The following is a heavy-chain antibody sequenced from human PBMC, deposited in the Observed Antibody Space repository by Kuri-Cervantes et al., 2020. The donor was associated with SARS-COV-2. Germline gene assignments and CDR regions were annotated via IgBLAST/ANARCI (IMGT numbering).Heavy chain of an antibody. CDR1: GGSVSRGSYY. D-gene: IGHD1-7*01. J-gene: IGHJ1*01. Sequence: SETLSLTCTVSGGSVSRGSYYWSWIRQPPGRGLEWIGYIYYSGSANYNPSLKSRVTISVDTAKNHFSLKLNSVTAADTAVYYCERGGLELQPGYFRHWGQGTLVTVSS. V-gene: IGHV4-61*01. CDR2: IYYSGSA. CDR3: ERGGLELQPGYFRH.